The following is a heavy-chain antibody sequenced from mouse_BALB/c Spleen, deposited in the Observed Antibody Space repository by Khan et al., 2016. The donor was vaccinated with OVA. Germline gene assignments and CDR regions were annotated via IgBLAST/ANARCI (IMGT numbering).Heavy chain of an antibody. D-gene: IGHD1-1*02. CDR3: TRSGWAAFAY. CDR1: GYTFTSYY. Sequence: QVQLQQPGAELVKPGASVKLSCKASGYTFTSYYIYWVKQRPGQGLEWIGGINPSNGGTYFNEKFESKATLTVDKSSSTAFMKVSSLTSEDSAVYYCTRSGWAAFAYWGQGTLVTVSA. CDR2: INPSNGGT. J-gene: IGHJ3*01. V-gene: IGHV1S81*02.